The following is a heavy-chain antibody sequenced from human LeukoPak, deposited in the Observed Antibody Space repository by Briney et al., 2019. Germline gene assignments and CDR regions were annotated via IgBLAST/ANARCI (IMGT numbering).Heavy chain of an antibody. Sequence: GGSLRLSCAASEFTFSLYAMNWVRQAPGKGLEWVSYINDVSGAIHYADSVRGRFTISRVNAKNTLYLQMNSLRAEDTAVYYCARDTFQPGRIDCWGQGTLVIVSS. D-gene: IGHD1-14*01. CDR3: ARDTFQPGRIDC. V-gene: IGHV3-48*04. CDR2: INDVSGAI. CDR1: EFTFSLYA. J-gene: IGHJ4*02.